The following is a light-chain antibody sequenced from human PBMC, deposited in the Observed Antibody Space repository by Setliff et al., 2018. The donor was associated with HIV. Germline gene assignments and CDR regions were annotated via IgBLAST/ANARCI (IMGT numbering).Light chain of an antibody. Sequence: QSALTQPPSASGTPGQRVTISCSGSSSNIGSNYVYWYQQFPGTAPKLLIYRNNQRPSGVPDRFSGSKSGTSASLAISGLRSEDEAHYYCAAWDDSPSGLYVFGTGTKVTVL. CDR2: RNN. V-gene: IGLV1-47*01. CDR1: SSNIGSNY. J-gene: IGLJ1*01. CDR3: AAWDDSPSGLYV.